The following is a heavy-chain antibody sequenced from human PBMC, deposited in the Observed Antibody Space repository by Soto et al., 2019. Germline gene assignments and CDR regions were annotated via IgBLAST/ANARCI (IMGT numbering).Heavy chain of an antibody. CDR2: ISYDGSNK. Sequence: GGSLRLSCAASGFTFSSYAMHWVRQAPGKGLEWVAVISYDGSNKYYADSVKGRFTISRDNSKNTLYLQMNSLRAEDTAVYYCARDDHYDFWSGYLRPIGLDYYYYGMDVWGQGTTVTVS. CDR1: GFTFSSYA. J-gene: IGHJ6*02. D-gene: IGHD3-3*01. V-gene: IGHV3-30-3*01. CDR3: ARDDHYDFWSGYLRPIGLDYYYYGMDV.